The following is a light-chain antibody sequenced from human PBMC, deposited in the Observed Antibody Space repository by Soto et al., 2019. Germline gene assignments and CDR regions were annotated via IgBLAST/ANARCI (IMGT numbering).Light chain of an antibody. CDR1: SSDVGGAYNS. CDR2: EVI. Sequence: QSALTQPASVSGSPGQSITISCTGTSSDVGGAYNSVSWYQQHPGKAPKLMIYEVIHRPSGVSNRFSGAKSGNTASLNISGLQAEDEADYSCSSLTSSSTRLCGGGTQLPVL. CDR3: SSLTSSSTRL. V-gene: IGLV2-14*01. J-gene: IGLJ2*01.